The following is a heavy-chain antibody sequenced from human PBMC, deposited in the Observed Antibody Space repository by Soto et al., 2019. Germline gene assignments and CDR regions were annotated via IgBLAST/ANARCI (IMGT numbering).Heavy chain of an antibody. CDR1: EFTFSNYA. V-gene: IGHV3-53*01. Sequence: GGSLRLSCAASEFTFSNYAMSWVRQAPGKGLEWVSVIYGGGTTYYADSVKGRFTISRDTSKNTLYLQMNSLRAEDTAVYYCVQTAGWPGFDFWGQGTLVTVSS. D-gene: IGHD6-19*01. CDR3: VQTAGWPGFDF. CDR2: IYGGGTT. J-gene: IGHJ4*02.